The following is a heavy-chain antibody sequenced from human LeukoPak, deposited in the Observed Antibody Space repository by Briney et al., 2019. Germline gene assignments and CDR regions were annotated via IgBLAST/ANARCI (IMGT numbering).Heavy chain of an antibody. J-gene: IGHJ4*02. CDR2: ISSSGTTI. Sequence: GGSLRLSCAASGFTFSNYEMKWVRQAPGKGLQWVSYISSSGTTIYYADSVKGRFTISRDNAKNPLYLQMNSLRAEDTAVYYCARVLYGSGSEYFDYWGQGTLVTVSS. V-gene: IGHV3-48*03. D-gene: IGHD3-10*01. CDR3: ARVLYGSGSEYFDY. CDR1: GFTFSNYE.